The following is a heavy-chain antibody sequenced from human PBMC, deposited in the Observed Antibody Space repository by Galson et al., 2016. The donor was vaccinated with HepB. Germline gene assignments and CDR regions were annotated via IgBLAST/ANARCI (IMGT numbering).Heavy chain of an antibody. Sequence: SLRLSCAASGFTFSSYAMNWVRQAPGKGLEWVALMSYDGNNRHYAVSVEGRFTISRDNSKNTLYLQMNSLRTEDTAVYYCAKESSLSLPGFNWMLNGFFDSWGQGTLVTVSS. J-gene: IGHJ4*02. CDR2: MSYDGNNR. CDR1: GFTFSSYA. V-gene: IGHV3-30*04. D-gene: IGHD1-20*01. CDR3: AKESSLSLPGFNWMLNGFFDS.